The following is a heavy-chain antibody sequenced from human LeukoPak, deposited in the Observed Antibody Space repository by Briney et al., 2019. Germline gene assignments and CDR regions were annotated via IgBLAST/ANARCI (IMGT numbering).Heavy chain of an antibody. CDR2: VYQSGTT. J-gene: IGHJ4*02. D-gene: IGHD5-18*01. CDR1: GFSISSGHY. V-gene: IGHV4-38-2*02. CDR3: ARIFIRNGYSSYFDC. Sequence: PSETLSLTCTVSGFSISSGHYWGWVGQPPGAGLEWIGSVYQSGTTYYNPSLKSRVTTSVDMSKNQFSLRLRPVTAADTAVYYCARIFIRNGYSSYFDCWGQGTLVTVSS.